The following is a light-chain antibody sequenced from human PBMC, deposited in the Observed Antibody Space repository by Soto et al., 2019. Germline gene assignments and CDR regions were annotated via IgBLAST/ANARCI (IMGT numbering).Light chain of an antibody. CDR3: QQSFHTPRF. CDR2: TAS. CDR1: QSISSN. V-gene: IGKV1-39*01. J-gene: IGKJ4*01. Sequence: DIQMTQSPSSLSASVGDRVTITCPASQSISSNLNWYQHKPGKAPKLLIYTASSVQSGVPSRFSGSGSGTDFTLTISSLQPEDFATYYCQQSFHTPRFFGGGNKVEIK.